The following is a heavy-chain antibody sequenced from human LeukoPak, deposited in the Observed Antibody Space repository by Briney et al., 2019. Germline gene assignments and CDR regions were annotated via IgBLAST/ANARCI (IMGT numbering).Heavy chain of an antibody. V-gene: IGHV3-30*04. J-gene: IGHJ6*02. Sequence: GGSLRLSCAASGFTFSSYAMHWVRQAPGKGLEWVAVISYDGSNKYYADSVKGRFTISRDNSKNTLYLQMNSLRAEDTAVYYCARDTWNPNYYYYGMDVWGQGITVTVPS. D-gene: IGHD1-1*01. CDR3: ARDTWNPNYYYYGMDV. CDR2: ISYDGSNK. CDR1: GFTFSSYA.